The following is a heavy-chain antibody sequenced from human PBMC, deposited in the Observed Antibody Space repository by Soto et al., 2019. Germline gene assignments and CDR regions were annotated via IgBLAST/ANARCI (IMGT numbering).Heavy chain of an antibody. J-gene: IGHJ6*01. D-gene: IGHD6-13*01. V-gene: IGHV3-30-3*01. Sequence: QVQLVESGGGVVQPGRSLRLSCAASGFTFSSYAMHWVRQAPGKGLEWVAVISYDGSNKYYADSVKGRFTISRDNSKNTLYLQMNSLRAEDTAVYYCARAKPGYSSRYGMDVW. CDR1: GFTFSSYA. CDR2: ISYDGSNK. CDR3: ARAKPGYSSRYGMDV.